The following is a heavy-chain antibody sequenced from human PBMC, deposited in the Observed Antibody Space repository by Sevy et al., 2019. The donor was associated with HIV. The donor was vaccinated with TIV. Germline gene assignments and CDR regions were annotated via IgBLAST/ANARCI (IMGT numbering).Heavy chain of an antibody. Sequence: GGSLRLSCEASGFSFSRYWMSWVRQTPEKGLEWVANIKQDGSEKTYVDSVKSRFSISGDNAKNSLYLEMNRLGAEDRAVYYCATKCGSLPNDAFDTWGQGIMVTVSS. D-gene: IGHD5-12*01. V-gene: IGHV3-7*01. CDR3: ATKCGSLPNDAFDT. CDR2: IKQDGSEK. J-gene: IGHJ3*02. CDR1: GFSFSRYW.